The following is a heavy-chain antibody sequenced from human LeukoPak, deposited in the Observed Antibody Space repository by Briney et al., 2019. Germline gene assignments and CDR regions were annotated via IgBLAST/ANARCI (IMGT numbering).Heavy chain of an antibody. V-gene: IGHV4-59*08. CDR2: IYNSGTT. D-gene: IGHD1-14*01. CDR1: GGSISRYY. J-gene: IGHJ4*02. CDR3: ARHTYIKSYFDY. Sequence: SETLSLTCSVSGGSISRYYWSWIRQPPGKELEWVGYIYNSGTTNYNPSLKGRVTISVDTSKNQFSLKLSSVTAADTAVYFCARHTYIKSYFDYWGQGTLVTVSS.